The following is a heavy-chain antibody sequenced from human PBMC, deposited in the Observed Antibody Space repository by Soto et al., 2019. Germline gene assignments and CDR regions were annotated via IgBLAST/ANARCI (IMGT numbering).Heavy chain of an antibody. CDR2: IWYDGSNT. CDR1: GFSFTTYG. Sequence: GGSLRLSCAASGFSFTTYGLHWVRQAPGKGLEWVAVIWYDGSNTYYADSVKGRFTISRDNSKNTLYLQMNSLRAEDTAVYYCASRSPALDYWGQGTLVTVSS. CDR3: ASRSPALDY. J-gene: IGHJ4*02. D-gene: IGHD2-2*01. V-gene: IGHV3-33*01.